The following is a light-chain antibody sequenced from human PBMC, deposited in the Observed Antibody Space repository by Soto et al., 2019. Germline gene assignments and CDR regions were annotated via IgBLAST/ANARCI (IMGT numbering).Light chain of an antibody. CDR3: QQRSNWLLT. J-gene: IGKJ5*01. V-gene: IGKV3-11*01. CDR2: DAS. Sequence: EIVLTQSPGTLSLSPGEIATLSCRASQSVSSYLAWYQQKPGQAPRLLIYDASNRATGIPARFSGSGSGTDFTLTISSLEPEDFAVYYCQQRSNWLLTFGQGTRLENK. CDR1: QSVSSY.